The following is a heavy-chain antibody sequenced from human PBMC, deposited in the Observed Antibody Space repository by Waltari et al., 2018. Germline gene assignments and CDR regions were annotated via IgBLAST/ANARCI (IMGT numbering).Heavy chain of an antibody. CDR1: GGSISSYY. J-gene: IGHJ4*02. Sequence: QVQLQESGPGLVKPSETLSLTCTVSGGSISSYYWSWIRQPPGKGLEWIGYIYYSGSTNYNTSLKSRVTISVDTSKNQFSLKLSSVTAADTAVYYCASGTSSSFTFDYWGQGTLVTVSS. V-gene: IGHV4-59*01. CDR3: ASGTSSSFTFDY. D-gene: IGHD6-6*01. CDR2: IYYSGST.